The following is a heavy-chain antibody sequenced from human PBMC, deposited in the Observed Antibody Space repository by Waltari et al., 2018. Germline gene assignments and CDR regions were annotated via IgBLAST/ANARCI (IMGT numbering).Heavy chain of an antibody. Sequence: QVQLVQSGAEVKKPGSSVKVSCKASGGTFSSYAISWVRQAPGQGLEWMGGIIPILGIANYAQKFQGRVTIPADESTSTAYMELSSLRSEDTAVYYCARASRGNWNYLYNWFDPWGQGTLVTVSS. CDR1: GGTFSSYA. CDR2: IIPILGIA. J-gene: IGHJ5*02. V-gene: IGHV1-69*04. D-gene: IGHD1-7*01. CDR3: ARASRGNWNYLYNWFDP.